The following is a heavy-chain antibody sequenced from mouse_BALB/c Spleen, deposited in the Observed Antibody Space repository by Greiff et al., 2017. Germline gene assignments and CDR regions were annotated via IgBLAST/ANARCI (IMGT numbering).Heavy chain of an antibody. Sequence: EVKLQQSGPELVKPGASVKMSCKASGYTFTSYVMHWVKQKPGQGLEWIGYINPYNDGTKYNEKFKGKATLTSDKSSSTAYMELSSLTSEDSAVYYCARGYGNYYFPYYYAMDYWGQGTSVTVSS. CDR3: ARGYGNYYFPYYYAMDY. J-gene: IGHJ4*01. V-gene: IGHV1-14*01. CDR2: INPYNDGT. CDR1: GYTFTSYV. D-gene: IGHD2-10*02.